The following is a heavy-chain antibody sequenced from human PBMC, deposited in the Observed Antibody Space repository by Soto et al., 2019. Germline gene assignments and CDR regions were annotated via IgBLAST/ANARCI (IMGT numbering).Heavy chain of an antibody. CDR3: ARQGVGGIMVRGVIDY. J-gene: IGHJ4*02. CDR1: GGSISSSSYY. CDR2: IYYSGST. V-gene: IGHV4-39*01. Sequence: SETLSLTCTVSGGSISSSSYYWGWIRQPPGKGLEWIGSIYYSGSTYYNPSLKSRVTISVDTSKNQFSPKLSSVTAADTAVYYCARQGVGGIMVRGVIDYWGQGTLVTVSS. D-gene: IGHD3-10*01.